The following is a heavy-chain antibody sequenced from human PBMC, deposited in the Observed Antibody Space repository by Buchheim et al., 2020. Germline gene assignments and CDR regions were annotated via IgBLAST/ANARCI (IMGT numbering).Heavy chain of an antibody. J-gene: IGHJ4*02. CDR1: GFAFSSYG. CDR2: IWYDGRNQ. CDR3: AREGPSGGLDY. D-gene: IGHD1-1*01. Sequence: QVQLVESGGGVVQPGGSLRLSCATSGFAFSSYGIHWVRQAPGKGLEWVTVIWYDGRNQSYADSVKGRLIISRDKSKNIVDLQMNSLRVEDTAVYYCAREGPSGGLDYWGQGTL. V-gene: IGHV3-33*01.